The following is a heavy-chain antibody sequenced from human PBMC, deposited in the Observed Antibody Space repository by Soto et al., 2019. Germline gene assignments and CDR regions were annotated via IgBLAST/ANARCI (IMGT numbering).Heavy chain of an antibody. CDR3: TTVKGWSGSDSRYYYYCYMDV. CDR1: GFTFSNAW. V-gene: IGHV3-15*01. CDR2: IKSKADGGTT. D-gene: IGHD5-12*01. J-gene: IGHJ6*03. Sequence: EVQLVESGGGLVKPGGSLRLSCAASGFTFSNAWMSWVRQAPGKGLEWVGRIKSKADGGTTDYAAPVKGRFTISRDDSKNMLYRQMNSLKTEDMAVYNCTTVKGWSGSDSRYYYYCYMDVWGKGTTVTVSS.